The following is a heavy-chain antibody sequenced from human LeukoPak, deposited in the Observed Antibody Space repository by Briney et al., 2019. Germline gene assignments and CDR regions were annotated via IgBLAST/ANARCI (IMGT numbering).Heavy chain of an antibody. J-gene: IGHJ4*02. D-gene: IGHD1-1*01. CDR3: VRMRGPERRHCFDY. V-gene: IGHV3-23*01. Sequence: GGSLRLSCVVSDFTFAVSWVRQAPGKGLEWISTINGRGDDSFHADSVKGRFTISRDTSKNTLYLHMSSLRAADTATYFCVRMRGPERRHCFDYWSQGALLIVSS. CDR1: DFTFA. CDR2: INGRGDDS.